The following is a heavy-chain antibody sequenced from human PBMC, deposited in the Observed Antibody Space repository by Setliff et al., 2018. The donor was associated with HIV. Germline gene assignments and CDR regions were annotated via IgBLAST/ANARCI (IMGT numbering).Heavy chain of an antibody. D-gene: IGHD2-21*01. V-gene: IGHV1-69*13. CDR2: IIPIFNIV. J-gene: IGHJ3*01. Sequence: SVKVSCKTSGGTFSRYAFNWVRQTPVQGLEWMGGIIPIFNIVNYAQKFQDRVTITVDASTATTYMEVSSLRAEDTAVYYCARDPTGPRHIGEEDGFDLWGQGTKVT. CDR1: GGTFSRYA. CDR3: ARDPTGPRHIGEEDGFDL.